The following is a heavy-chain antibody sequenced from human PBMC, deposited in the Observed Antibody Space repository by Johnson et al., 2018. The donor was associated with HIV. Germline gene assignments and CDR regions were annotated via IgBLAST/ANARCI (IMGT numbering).Heavy chain of an antibody. CDR1: GFTFSSYG. CDR3: AKDRGRTFLSGFDAFDI. CDR2: ISYPGGNK. J-gene: IGHJ3*02. D-gene: IGHD3-3*01. V-gene: IGHV3-33*05. Sequence: VQLLESGGGVVQPGGSLRLSCAASGFTFSSYGMHWVRQAPGKGLEWVPIISYPGGNKYSADSVKGLCPSSRDNSKNTLYLQMNSLRAEDTAVYYCAKDRGRTFLSGFDAFDIWGQGTMVTVSS.